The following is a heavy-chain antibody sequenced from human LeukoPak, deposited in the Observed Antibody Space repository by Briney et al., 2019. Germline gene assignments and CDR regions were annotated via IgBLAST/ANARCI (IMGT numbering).Heavy chain of an antibody. V-gene: IGHV4-31*03. CDR2: IYYSGST. D-gene: IGHD1-26*01. J-gene: IGHJ2*01. CDR1: GGSISSGGYY. Sequence: SQTLSLTCTVSGGSISSGGYYWSWIRQHPGKDLEWLGYIYYSGSTYYNPSLKSRVTISVDTSKNQFSLKMSSVTAADTAVYYCARALGVGATEWYFDLWGRGTLVTVSS. CDR3: ARALGVGATEWYFDL.